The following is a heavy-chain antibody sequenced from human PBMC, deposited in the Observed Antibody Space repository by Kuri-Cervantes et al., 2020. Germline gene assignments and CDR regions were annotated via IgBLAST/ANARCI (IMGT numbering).Heavy chain of an antibody. CDR1: GYTFNGYY. CDR3: ARGMAYYGSGSYYYYYYGMDV. Sequence: ASVKVSCKASGYTFNGYYMHWVRQAPGQGLEWMGWINPNSGGTNYAQKFQGRVTMTRNTSISTAYMELSSLRSEDTAVYYCARGMAYYGSGSYYYYYYGMDVWGQGTTVTVSS. V-gene: IGHV1-2*02. D-gene: IGHD3-10*01. J-gene: IGHJ6*02. CDR2: INPNSGGT.